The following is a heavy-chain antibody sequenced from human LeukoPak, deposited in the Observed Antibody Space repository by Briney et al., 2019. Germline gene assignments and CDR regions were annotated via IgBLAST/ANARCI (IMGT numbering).Heavy chain of an antibody. CDR2: ISGSGGST. Sequence: GGTLRLSCAASGFIFKNSGMAWVRQAPGKGLEWVSAISGSGGSTYYADSVKGRFTISRDNSKNTLDLQMNSLRAEDTAVYYCAKGGVLIPYYMDVWGKGTTVTVSS. CDR1: GFIFKNSG. V-gene: IGHV3-23*01. D-gene: IGHD3-10*01. CDR3: AKGGVLIPYYMDV. J-gene: IGHJ6*03.